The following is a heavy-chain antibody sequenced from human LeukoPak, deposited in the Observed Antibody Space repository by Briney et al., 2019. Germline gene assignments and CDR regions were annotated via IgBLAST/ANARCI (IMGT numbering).Heavy chain of an antibody. Sequence: GGSLRLSCAASGFSFSSSPMSWVRQAPGKGLEWVSGISSSGGDTPYADSVKGRFTISRDNSKNTLYLQMNSLRAEDTAVYYCAKKNSGLHLFDFWGQGTLVIVSS. J-gene: IGHJ4*02. D-gene: IGHD4-23*01. CDR1: GFSFSSSP. V-gene: IGHV3-23*01. CDR3: AKKNSGLHLFDF. CDR2: ISSSGGDT.